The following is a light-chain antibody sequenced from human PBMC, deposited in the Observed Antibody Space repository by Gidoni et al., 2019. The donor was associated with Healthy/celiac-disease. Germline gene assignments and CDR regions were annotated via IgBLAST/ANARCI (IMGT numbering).Light chain of an antibody. CDR3: QQRSNWPPLT. V-gene: IGKV3-11*01. CDR2: DAS. CDR1: QSVSSY. Sequence: IVLTHSPATLSLSPGERATLSCRASQSVSSYLAWYQQKPGQAPRILIYDASNRATGIPARFSGSGSGTEFTLTISSLEPEDFAVYYCQQRSNWPPLTFGGGTKVEIK. J-gene: IGKJ4*01.